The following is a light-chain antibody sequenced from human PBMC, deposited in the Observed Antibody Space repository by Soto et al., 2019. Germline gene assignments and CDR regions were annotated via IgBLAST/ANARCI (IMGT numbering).Light chain of an antibody. V-gene: IGKV1-39*01. CDR3: HQTYSTPQT. CDR2: LAS. CDR1: RRINNY. J-gene: IGKJ1*01. Sequence: DIQMTQSPSSLSASVGDRVTITCRASRRINNYLNWYQQKPGKAPKLLIYLASSVQSGVPSRLSGSGSGTDFTLTISSLQPEDFATYYCHQTYSTPQTFGQGTKVDIK.